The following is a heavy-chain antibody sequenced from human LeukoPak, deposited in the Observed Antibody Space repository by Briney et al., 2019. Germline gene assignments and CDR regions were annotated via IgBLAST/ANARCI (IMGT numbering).Heavy chain of an antibody. Sequence: GSLRLSCAASGFTFSSYWMNWVRQAPGKGLEWVANIKEDGSSKYYVDSVKGRFAISRDNAKNSLYLQMNSLRAEDTAVYYCARDLDYAFDYWGQGTLVTVSS. CDR2: IKEDGSSK. CDR1: GFTFSSYW. V-gene: IGHV3-7*04. CDR3: ARDLDYAFDY. D-gene: IGHD4-17*01. J-gene: IGHJ4*02.